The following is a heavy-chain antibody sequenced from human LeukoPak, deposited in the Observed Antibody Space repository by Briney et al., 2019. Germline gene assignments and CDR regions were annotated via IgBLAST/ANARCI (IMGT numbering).Heavy chain of an antibody. D-gene: IGHD6-6*01. J-gene: IGHJ5*01. CDR2: MNPNSGNT. Sequence: GASVKVSCKASGYTFTSYDINWVRQATGQGLEWMGWMNPNSGNTGYAQKFQGRVTMTRNTSISTAYMELSSLRSEDTAVYYCARDRSIAARPAPGWFDPWGQGTTVTVSS. CDR1: GYTFTSYD. V-gene: IGHV1-8*01. CDR3: ARDRSIAARPAPGWFDP.